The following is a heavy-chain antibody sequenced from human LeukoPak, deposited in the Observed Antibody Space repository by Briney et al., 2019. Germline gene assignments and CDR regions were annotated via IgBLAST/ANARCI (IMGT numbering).Heavy chain of an antibody. CDR2: INPSDGAT. J-gene: IGHJ5*02. CDR1: GYTFTMYH. Sequence: ASVKVSCKASGYTFTMYHIHWVRQAPGQGLEWMGMINPSDGATTYARRFQGRVTITTDESTSTAYMELSSLRSEDTAVYYCARDEGGSYFPWGQGTLVTVSS. D-gene: IGHD1-26*01. CDR3: ARDEGGSYFP. V-gene: IGHV1-46*01.